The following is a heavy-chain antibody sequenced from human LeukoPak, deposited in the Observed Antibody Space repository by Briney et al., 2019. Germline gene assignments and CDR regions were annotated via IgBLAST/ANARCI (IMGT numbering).Heavy chain of an antibody. CDR3: AKAAANKVGATPFDY. D-gene: IGHD1-26*01. J-gene: IGHJ4*02. V-gene: IGHV3-23*01. Sequence: GGSLRLSCAASGFTFSSSAMSWVRQAPGKGLDWVAAISDTGRLSYCADSVNGRFTISRDNSKNTLSLQMNSLRAADTAVYYCAKAAANKVGATPFDYWGQGTLVTVSS. CDR2: ISDTGRLS. CDR1: GFTFSSSA.